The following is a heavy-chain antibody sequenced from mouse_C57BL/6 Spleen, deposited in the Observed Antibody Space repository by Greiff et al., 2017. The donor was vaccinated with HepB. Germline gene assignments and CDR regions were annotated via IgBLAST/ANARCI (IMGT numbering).Heavy chain of an antibody. CDR1: GYSITSGYY. J-gene: IGHJ1*03. Sequence: ESGPGLVKPSQSLSLTCSVTGYSITSGYYWNWIRQFPGNKLEWMGYISYDGSNNYNPTLKNRISITRDTSKNQLFLKLNSVTTEDTATYYCARDRYYGSSVYWYFDVWGTGTTVTVSS. CDR2: ISYDGSN. CDR3: ARDRYYGSSVYWYFDV. V-gene: IGHV3-6*01. D-gene: IGHD1-1*01.